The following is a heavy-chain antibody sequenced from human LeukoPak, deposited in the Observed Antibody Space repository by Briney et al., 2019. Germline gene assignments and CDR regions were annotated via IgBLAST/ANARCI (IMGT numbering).Heavy chain of an antibody. CDR1: GYTFTSYG. Sequence: GASVKVSCKASGYTFTSYGISWVRQAPGQVLEWMGWISAYNGNTNYAQKLQGRVTMTTDTSTSTAYMELRSLRSDDTAVYYCARGHYDFWRGYHYYFDYWGQGTLVTVSS. J-gene: IGHJ4*02. V-gene: IGHV1-18*01. D-gene: IGHD3-3*01. CDR2: ISAYNGNT. CDR3: ARGHYDFWRGYHYYFDY.